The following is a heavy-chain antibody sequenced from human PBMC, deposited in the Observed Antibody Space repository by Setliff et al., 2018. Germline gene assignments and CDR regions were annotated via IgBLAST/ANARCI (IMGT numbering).Heavy chain of an antibody. D-gene: IGHD3-10*01. V-gene: IGHV4-4*07. CDR1: GGSMGSYY. CDR2: VYTTGST. CDR3: ARVRITPYCMDV. Sequence: SETLSLTCTVSGGSMGSYYWTWIRRSAGKGLEWIGRVYTTGSTAFNPSLNSRVTMSLDKSKNQFSLKLYSVTAADTAVYFCARVRITPYCMDVGGKGTTVTVSS. J-gene: IGHJ6*03.